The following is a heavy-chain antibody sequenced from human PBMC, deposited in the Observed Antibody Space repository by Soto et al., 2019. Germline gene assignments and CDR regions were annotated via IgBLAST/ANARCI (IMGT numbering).Heavy chain of an antibody. CDR3: ARQLGYCSDGSCYFDY. V-gene: IGHV3-23*01. J-gene: IGHJ4*02. CDR1: GFTFSNYA. Sequence: GGSLRLSCAASGFTFSNYAMSWVRQAPGKGLKWVSAISSSGGQTYCADSVKGRFTISRDNSKNTLYLQMNSLRAEDTAVYYCARQLGYCSDGSCYFDYWGPGALVTVSS. D-gene: IGHD2-15*01. CDR2: ISSSGGQT.